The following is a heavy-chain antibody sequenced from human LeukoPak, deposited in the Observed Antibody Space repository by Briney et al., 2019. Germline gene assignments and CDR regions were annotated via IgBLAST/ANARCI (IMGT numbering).Heavy chain of an antibody. D-gene: IGHD3-3*01. V-gene: IGHV3-7*03. CDR2: IKEDGSEK. J-gene: IGHJ3*02. Sequence: GGSLRLSCAASEFTFSSYWMSWVRQAPGKGLEWVANIKEDGSEKRYVGSVKGRFTISRDNSKNTLYLQMNSLRAEDTAVYYCAKELRFLETRNAFDIWGQGTMVTVSS. CDR3: AKELRFLETRNAFDI. CDR1: EFTFSSYW.